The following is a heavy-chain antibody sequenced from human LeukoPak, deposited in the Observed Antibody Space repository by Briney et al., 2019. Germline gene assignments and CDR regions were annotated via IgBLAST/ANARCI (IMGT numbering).Heavy chain of an antibody. V-gene: IGHV4-38-2*02. D-gene: IGHD3-3*02. CDR2: IYHSGTT. J-gene: IGHJ4*02. CDR1: GYSISSGYY. Sequence: PSETLSLTCTVSGYSISSGYYWGWIRQPPGKGLEWIGSIYHSGTTYYNPSLKSRVTISVDTSRNQFSLKLSSVTAADTAVYYCARGRSRIFGVVIGHPYFDYWGQGTLVTVSS. CDR3: ARGRSRIFGVVIGHPYFDY.